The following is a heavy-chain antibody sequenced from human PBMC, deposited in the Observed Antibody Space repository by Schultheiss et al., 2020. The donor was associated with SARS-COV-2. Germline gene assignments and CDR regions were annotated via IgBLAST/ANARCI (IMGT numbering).Heavy chain of an antibody. CDR2: IGTAGDT. J-gene: IGHJ4*02. Sequence: GGSLRLSCAASGFTFSSYDMHWVRQATGKGLEWVSAIGTAGDTYYPGSVKGRFTISRENAKNSLYLQMNSLRAEDTAVYYCARTAATIKITFGGVIVFFDYWGQGTLVTVSS. CDR1: GFTFSSYD. V-gene: IGHV3-13*01. D-gene: IGHD3-16*02. CDR3: ARTAATIKITFGGVIVFFDY.